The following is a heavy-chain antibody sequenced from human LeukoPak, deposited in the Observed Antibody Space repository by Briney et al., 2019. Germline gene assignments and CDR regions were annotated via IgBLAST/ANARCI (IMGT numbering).Heavy chain of an antibody. CDR3: ARGSRLDYGGIGEFDY. Sequence: SETLSLTCTVSGGSISSHCWSWIRQPPGKGLEWIGYISYSGSTNFNTSLKSRVNISLDTSKNQFSLKLNSMTPADTAVYYCARGSRLDYGGIGEFDYWGQGTLVTVSS. V-gene: IGHV4-59*11. J-gene: IGHJ4*02. CDR2: ISYSGST. CDR1: GGSISSHC. D-gene: IGHD4-23*01.